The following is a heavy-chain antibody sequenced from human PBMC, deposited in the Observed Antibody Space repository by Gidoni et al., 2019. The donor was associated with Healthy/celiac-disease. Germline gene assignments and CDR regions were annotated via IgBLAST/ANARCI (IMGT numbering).Heavy chain of an antibody. CDR2: IKQDGSEK. CDR1: GFTFSSYW. J-gene: IGHJ4*02. CDR3: ARDADLYPDFYYFDY. D-gene: IGHD2-15*01. Sequence: EVQLVESGGGLVQPGGSLRLSCAASGFTFSSYWMSWVRQAPGKGLEWVANIKQDGSEKYYVDSVKGRFTISRDNAKNSLYLQMNSLRAEDTAVYYCARDADLYPDFYYFDYWGQGTLVTVSS. V-gene: IGHV3-7*01.